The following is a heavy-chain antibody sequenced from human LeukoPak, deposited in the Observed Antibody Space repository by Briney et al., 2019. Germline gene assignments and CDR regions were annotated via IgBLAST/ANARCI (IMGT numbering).Heavy chain of an antibody. CDR2: INTNTGNP. J-gene: IGHJ3*02. CDR3: ARSPTVSSPDAFDI. CDR1: VYTFTSYA. Sequence: ASVKVSCKASVYTFTSYAMNWVRQAPGQGLEWMGWINTNTGNPTYAQGFTGRFVFSWDTSVSTAYLQISSLKAEDTAVYYCARSPTVSSPDAFDIWGQGTMVTVSS. D-gene: IGHD4-17*01. V-gene: IGHV7-4-1*02.